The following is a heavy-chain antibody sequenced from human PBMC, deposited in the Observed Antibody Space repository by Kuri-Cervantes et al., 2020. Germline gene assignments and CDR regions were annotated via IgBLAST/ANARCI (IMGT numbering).Heavy chain of an antibody. V-gene: IGHV3-11*01. Sequence: GGSLRLSCAASGFTFSDYYMSWIRQAPGKGLEWVSYISSSGSTIYYADSVKGRFTISRDNSKNTLYLQMNSLRAEDTAVYYCAKLQVVVVVAAADYWGQGTLVTVSS. CDR1: GFTFSDYY. CDR2: ISSSGSTI. J-gene: IGHJ4*02. D-gene: IGHD2-15*01. CDR3: AKLQVVVVVAAADY.